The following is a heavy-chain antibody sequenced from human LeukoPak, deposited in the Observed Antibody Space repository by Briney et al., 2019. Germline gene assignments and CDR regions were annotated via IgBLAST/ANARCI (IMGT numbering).Heavy chain of an antibody. V-gene: IGHV4-59*01. D-gene: IGHD6-25*01. CDR2: IYYSGST. CDR3: ARRPAEGYFDY. CDR1: GGSISSYY. Sequence: SETLSLTCTVSGGSISSYYWSWIRQPPGKGLEWIGYIYYSGSTNCNPSLKSRVTISVDTSKNQFSLKLSSVTAADTAVYYCARRPAEGYFDYWGQGTLVTVSS. J-gene: IGHJ4*02.